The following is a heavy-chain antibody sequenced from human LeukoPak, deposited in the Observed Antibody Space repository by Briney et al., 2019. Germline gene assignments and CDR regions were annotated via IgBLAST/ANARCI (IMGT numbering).Heavy chain of an antibody. J-gene: IGHJ4*02. D-gene: IGHD3-16*01. CDR2: FGTRSTSI. CDR3: ARENDQGFDY. CDR1: GFTFSIYA. V-gene: IGHV3-21*01. Sequence: GGSLRLSCAASGFTFSIYAMNWVRQAPGKGLEWVSSFGTRSTSIYYAHSVTGRFTISRDNAKNSLYLQMNSLRAEDTAVYYCARENDQGFDYWGQGTLVTVSS.